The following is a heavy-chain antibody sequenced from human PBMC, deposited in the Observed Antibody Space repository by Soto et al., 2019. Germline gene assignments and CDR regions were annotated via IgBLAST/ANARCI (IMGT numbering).Heavy chain of an antibody. Sequence: GGSLRLSCAAAGFTFSTNDMHWVRQGPGKGLEWVSAIGTAGDPYYPGSVKGRFTISRENAKNSLYLQMNSLRAGDTAVYYCARGWDSSGPPYGMDVWGQGTTVTVSS. V-gene: IGHV3-13*05. CDR3: ARGWDSSGPPYGMDV. CDR2: IGTAGDP. J-gene: IGHJ6*02. D-gene: IGHD6-19*01. CDR1: GFTFSTND.